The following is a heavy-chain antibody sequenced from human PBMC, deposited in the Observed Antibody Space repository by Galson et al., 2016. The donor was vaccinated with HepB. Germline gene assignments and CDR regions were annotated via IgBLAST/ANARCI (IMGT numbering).Heavy chain of an antibody. J-gene: IGHJ5*01. D-gene: IGHD2-8*02. V-gene: IGHV3-53*01. Sequence: SLRLSCAASGFSVISNYMRWVRQAPGKGLEWVSLIERGGSAQYADSVKGRFTISRDNSKNVLYLQMSSLRADDTAVYYCARDAYSTGWYDLWGQGTLVTVSS. CDR1: GFSVISNY. CDR2: IERGGSA. CDR3: ARDAYSTGWYDL.